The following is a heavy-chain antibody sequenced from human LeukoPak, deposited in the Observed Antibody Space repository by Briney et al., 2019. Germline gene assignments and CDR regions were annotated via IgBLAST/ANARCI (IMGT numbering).Heavy chain of an antibody. CDR3: ARVNYYDSRGYYHAFDI. CDR1: GGSVSSSSYY. V-gene: IGHV4-61*01. J-gene: IGHJ3*02. D-gene: IGHD3-22*01. Sequence: SETLSLTCTVSGGSVSSSSYYWSWLRQPPGKGLEWIGYIYNSGSTNYNSSLKSRVTISVDTSKNQFSLKLSSVTAADTAVYYCARVNYYDSRGYYHAFDIWGQGTMVTVSS. CDR2: IYNSGST.